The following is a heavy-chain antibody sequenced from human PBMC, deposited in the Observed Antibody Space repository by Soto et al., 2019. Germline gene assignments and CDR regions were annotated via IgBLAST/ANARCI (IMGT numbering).Heavy chain of an antibody. Sequence: QVQLQESGPGLVKPSQTLSLTCTVSGGSISSGGYYWSWIRQHPGKGLEWIGYIYYSGSTYYNPSLKSRVTISVDTSKNQFSLKLSSVTAADTAVYYCAREVRAAAAGIRWFDPWGQGTLVTVSS. D-gene: IGHD6-13*01. CDR1: GGSISSGGYY. J-gene: IGHJ5*02. CDR2: IYYSGST. V-gene: IGHV4-31*03. CDR3: AREVRAAAAGIRWFDP.